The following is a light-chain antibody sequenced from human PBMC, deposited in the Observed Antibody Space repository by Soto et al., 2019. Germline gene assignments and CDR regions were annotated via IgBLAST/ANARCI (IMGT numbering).Light chain of an antibody. Sequence: QSALTQPASVSASPGQSITIPCTGTSSDVGSYNLVSWFQQHPGKVPKLLIYEGTKRPSGLSDRFSGSKSGNTASLTISGRQAEDEADYYCYSYAGENLYVFGPGTKLTV. V-gene: IGLV2-23*01. CDR3: YSYAGENLYV. J-gene: IGLJ1*01. CDR2: EGT. CDR1: SSDVGSYNL.